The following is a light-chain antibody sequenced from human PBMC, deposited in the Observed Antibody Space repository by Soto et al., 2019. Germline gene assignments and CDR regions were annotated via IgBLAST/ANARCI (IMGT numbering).Light chain of an antibody. Sequence: DIQMTQSPSTLSASVGDRVTITCRASQSISSWLAWYQQKPGTAPKLLIYKASSLESGVPSRFSGSGSGTEFTLIISSLQPDDFATYYCQQYNSYSPYTFGQGTKLEIK. CDR2: KAS. J-gene: IGKJ2*01. V-gene: IGKV1-5*03. CDR1: QSISSW. CDR3: QQYNSYSPYT.